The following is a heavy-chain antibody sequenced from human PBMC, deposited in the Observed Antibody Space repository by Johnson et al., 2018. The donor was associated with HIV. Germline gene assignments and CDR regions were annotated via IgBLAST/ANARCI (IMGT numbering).Heavy chain of an antibody. CDR1: GFTFSNYA. Sequence: QMLLVESGGGVVQPGRSLRLSCAASGFTFSNYAMHWVRQAPGKGLEWVAVISYDGSSKYYAESLKGRITISRDNSMNTLYLQMNSLRAEDTAIYYCATFGYSTGWIVTDDGFDVWGQGTLVTVSS. V-gene: IGHV3-30-3*01. D-gene: IGHD6-19*01. CDR2: ISYDGSSK. J-gene: IGHJ3*01. CDR3: ATFGYSTGWIVTDDGFDV.